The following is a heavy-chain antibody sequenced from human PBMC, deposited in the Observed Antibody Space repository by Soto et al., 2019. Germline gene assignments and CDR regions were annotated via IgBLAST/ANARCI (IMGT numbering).Heavy chain of an antibody. CDR3: ARGPGYYDSSGYYYGQSDY. D-gene: IGHD3-22*01. CDR1: GFTFSSYA. CDR2: LSGTGGST. J-gene: IGHJ4*02. Sequence: EVQLLESGGGLVQPGGSLRLSCAASGFTFSSYAMSWVRQAPGKGLEWVSALSGTGGSTYYVDSVKGRFTISRDNSKNTLYLQMNGLRAEDTAVYYCARGPGYYDSSGYYYGQSDYWGQGTLVTVSS. V-gene: IGHV3-23*01.